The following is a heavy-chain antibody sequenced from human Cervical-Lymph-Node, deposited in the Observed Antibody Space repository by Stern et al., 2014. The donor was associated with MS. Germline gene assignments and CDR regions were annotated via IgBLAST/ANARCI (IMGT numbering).Heavy chain of an antibody. D-gene: IGHD4-17*01. CDR3: AHTTVTFDEAYGLDV. CDR1: GFSLNTSGEG. Sequence: QITLKESGPTLVKPTQTLTLTCTFSGFSLNTSGEGVAWIRQPPGKALEWLAVIYWYADERYSPSLNSRLTITKDTSKNQVVLTMANMDPVDTGTYYCAHTTVTFDEAYGLDVWGQGTTVTVSS. J-gene: IGHJ6*02. V-gene: IGHV2-5*01. CDR2: IYWYADE.